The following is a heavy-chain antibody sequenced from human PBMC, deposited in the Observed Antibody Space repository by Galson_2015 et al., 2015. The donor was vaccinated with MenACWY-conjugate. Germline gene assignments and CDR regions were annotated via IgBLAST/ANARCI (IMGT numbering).Heavy chain of an antibody. J-gene: IGHJ4*02. CDR2: LAGTPYGGTP. D-gene: IGHD2-8*02. Sequence: QAPGKGLEWVGFLAGTPYGGTPEYAASVDGRFTISRDDSKGIAYLQMNGLKTEDAAMYYCTRNGGPGAPHFDYWGQGTLVTVSS. V-gene: IGHV3-49*02. CDR3: TRNGGPGAPHFDY.